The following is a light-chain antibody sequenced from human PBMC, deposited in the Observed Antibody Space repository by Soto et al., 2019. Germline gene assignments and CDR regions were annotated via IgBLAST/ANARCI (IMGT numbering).Light chain of an antibody. CDR1: QILSSNY. Sequence: EIVLTQSPGTLSLSPGEGATLSCRASQILSSNYLAWYQQKPGQAPRLLIYGESRRATGIPDRFSGSGSGTDFTLAIRRLEPEESAVYYCQQYGGSPSITFGQGTRLEIK. V-gene: IGKV3-20*01. CDR3: QQYGGSPSIT. CDR2: GES. J-gene: IGKJ5*01.